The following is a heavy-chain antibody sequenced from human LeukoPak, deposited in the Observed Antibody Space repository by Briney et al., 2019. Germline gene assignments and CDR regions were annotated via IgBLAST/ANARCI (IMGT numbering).Heavy chain of an antibody. CDR2: INWNGGST. Sequence: GGSLRLSCAASGFTFDDYGMSWVRQAPGKGLEWVSGINWNGGSTGYADSVKGRFTISRDNSKNTLYLQMNSLRAEDTAVYYCARDLMRYFDYWGQGTLVTVSS. J-gene: IGHJ4*02. CDR3: ARDLMRYFDY. CDR1: GFTFDDYG. V-gene: IGHV3-20*04.